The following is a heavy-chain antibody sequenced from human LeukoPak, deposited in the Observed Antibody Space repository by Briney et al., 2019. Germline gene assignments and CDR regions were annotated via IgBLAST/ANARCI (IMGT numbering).Heavy chain of an antibody. CDR1: GGSISSGGYY. CDR3: ARASSAPGLFDY. CDR2: IYYSGST. Sequence: SETLSLTCTVSGGSISSGGYYWSWIRQHPGKGLEWIGYIYYSGSTYYNPSLKSRVTISVDTSKNQLSLKLSSVTAADTAVYYCARASSAPGLFDYWGQGTLVTVSS. D-gene: IGHD6-6*01. J-gene: IGHJ4*02. V-gene: IGHV4-31*03.